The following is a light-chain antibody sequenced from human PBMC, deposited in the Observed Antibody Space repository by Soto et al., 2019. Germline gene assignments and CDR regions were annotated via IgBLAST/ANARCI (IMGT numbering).Light chain of an antibody. CDR2: DAS. Sequence: EIVLTQSPGTLSLSPGERATLSCRASQSVSNNYLAWYQQKPGQAPRLLIYDASSRATGIPDRFSGSGSGTEFTLTISRLEPEDSAVDYCQQRSNWITFGQGTRLEIK. CDR1: QSVSNNY. V-gene: IGKV3D-20*02. CDR3: QQRSNWIT. J-gene: IGKJ5*01.